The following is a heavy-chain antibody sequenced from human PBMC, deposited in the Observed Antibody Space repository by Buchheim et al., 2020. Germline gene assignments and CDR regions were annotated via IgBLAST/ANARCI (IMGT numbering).Heavy chain of an antibody. Sequence: EVQLLESGGGLVQPGGSLRLSCAASGFTFRNYALNWVRQAPGKGLEWVSGVSGSGDSTYYEDSVKGRFTISRDNSKGTLYLQMDSLWVEDTALYFCAKSQVVGSFYFDSWGQGTL. CDR1: GFTFRNYA. CDR2: VSGSGDST. J-gene: IGHJ4*02. CDR3: AKSQVVGSFYFDS. D-gene: IGHD1-26*01. V-gene: IGHV3-23*01.